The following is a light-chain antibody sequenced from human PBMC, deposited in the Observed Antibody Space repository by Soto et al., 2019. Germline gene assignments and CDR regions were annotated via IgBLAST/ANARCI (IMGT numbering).Light chain of an antibody. V-gene: IGKV3-20*01. J-gene: IGKJ1*01. Sequence: EIVLTQSPGTLSLSPRERATLSCRASQSVSSSYLAWYQQKPGQAPRLLIYGSSSRATGIPDRFSGSGSGTDFTLTISRLEPEDFAVYYCQQYGSSPTFGQGTQVEIK. CDR3: QQYGSSPT. CDR1: QSVSSSY. CDR2: GSS.